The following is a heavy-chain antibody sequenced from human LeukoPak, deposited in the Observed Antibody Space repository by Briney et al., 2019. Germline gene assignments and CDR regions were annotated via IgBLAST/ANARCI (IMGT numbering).Heavy chain of an antibody. J-gene: IGHJ4*02. CDR3: ARGSRFGELNY. CDR1: GFTFRNYS. CDR2: ISSSRSYI. D-gene: IGHD3-10*01. V-gene: IGHV3-21*01. Sequence: GGSLRLSCAASGFTFRNYSMNWVRQAPGKGLEWVSFISSSRSYIHYADSVKGRFTISRDNAKNSLYLQMNSLRAGDTAVYYCARGSRFGELNYWGQGTLVTVSS.